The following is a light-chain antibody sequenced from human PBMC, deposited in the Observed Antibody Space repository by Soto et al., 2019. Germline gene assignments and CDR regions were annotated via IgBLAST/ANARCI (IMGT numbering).Light chain of an antibody. CDR1: QSVRNY. Sequence: EIVLTQSPATLSLSPGERATLSCRAGQSVRNYLAWYQQKPGQSPRLLIYDTSNRATDVPARFSGSGSGTDFTLTISSLEPEDFAVYFCQQRSNWPLTFGPGTKVDIK. J-gene: IGKJ3*01. CDR3: QQRSNWPLT. CDR2: DTS. V-gene: IGKV3-11*01.